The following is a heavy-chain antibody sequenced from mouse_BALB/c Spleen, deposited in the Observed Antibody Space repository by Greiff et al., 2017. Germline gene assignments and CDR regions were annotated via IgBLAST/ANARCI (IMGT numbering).Heavy chain of an antibody. D-gene: IGHD1-1*02. CDR3: ARWGGTLAY. J-gene: IGHJ3*01. V-gene: IGHV1-80*01. CDR2: IYPGDGDT. CDR1: GYAFSSYW. Sequence: VQVVESGAELVRPGSSVKISCKASGYAFSSYWMNWVKQRPGQGLEWIGQIYPGDGDTNYNGKFKGKATLTADKSSSTAYMQLSSLTSEDSAVYFCARWGGTLAYWGQGTLVTVSA.